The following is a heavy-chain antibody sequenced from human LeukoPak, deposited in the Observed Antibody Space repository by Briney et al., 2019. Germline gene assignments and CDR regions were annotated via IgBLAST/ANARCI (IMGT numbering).Heavy chain of an antibody. V-gene: IGHV4-59*01. CDR3: ASGFYGDPSGYFDS. CDR2: IYGSDST. CDR1: GGSINTDY. J-gene: IGHJ4*02. Sequence: SETLSLTCTVSGGSINTDYWSWIRQPPGKGLEWIGYIYGSDSTNYNPSLNSRVTISVDTSKNQFSLRLTSVTAADTAIYYCASGFYGDPSGYFDSWGQGTLVSFSS. D-gene: IGHD4-17*01.